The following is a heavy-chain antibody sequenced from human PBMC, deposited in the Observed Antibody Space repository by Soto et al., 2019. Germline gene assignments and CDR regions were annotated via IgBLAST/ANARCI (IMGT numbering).Heavy chain of an antibody. CDR2: INHSGST. CDR3: ARGFPVGESSYYYYYYGMDV. CDR1: GGSFSGYY. Sequence: SETLSLTCAVYGGSFSGYYWSWIRQPPGKGLEWIGEINHSGSTNYNPSLKSRVTISVDTSKNQFSLKLSSVTAADTAVYYCARGFPVGESSYYYYYYGMDVWGQGTTVTVSS. J-gene: IGHJ6*02. V-gene: IGHV4-34*01. D-gene: IGHD3-16*01.